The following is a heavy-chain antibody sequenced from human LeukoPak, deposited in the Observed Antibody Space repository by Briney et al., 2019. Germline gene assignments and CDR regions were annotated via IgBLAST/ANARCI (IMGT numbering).Heavy chain of an antibody. J-gene: IGHJ3*02. CDR1: GCTISSYY. V-gene: IGHV4-59*01. D-gene: IGHD3-22*01. Sequence: AETLSLTCTVSGCTISSYYLSWIRQPPGKGLEWIGYIYYSGSTNYNPSLKSRVTISVDTSKNQFSLKLSSVTAADTAVYYCASNGIVVAHDAFDIWGQGTMVTVSS. CDR2: IYYSGST. CDR3: ASNGIVVAHDAFDI.